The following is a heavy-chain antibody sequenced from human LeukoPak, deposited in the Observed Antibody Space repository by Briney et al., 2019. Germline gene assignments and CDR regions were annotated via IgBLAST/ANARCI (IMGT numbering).Heavy chain of an antibody. J-gene: IGHJ4*01. D-gene: IGHD4-17*01. CDR3: ARAPGTTFDY. CDR2: INHSWST. CDR1: GYSISSGYY. Sequence: SETLSLTCTVSGYSISSGYYWGWIRQPPGKGLEWIVSINHSWSTYYNPSLKSRVTISVDTSKNQFSLKLTSVTAADTAVYYCARAPGTTFDYWGHGNMVTVSS. V-gene: IGHV4-38-2*02.